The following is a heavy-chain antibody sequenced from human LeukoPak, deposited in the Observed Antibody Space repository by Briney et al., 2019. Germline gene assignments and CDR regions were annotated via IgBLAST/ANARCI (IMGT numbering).Heavy chain of an antibody. CDR1: GGSISSYY. Sequence: SETLSHTCTVSGGSISSYYWSWIRQPPGKGLEWIGYIYYSGSTNYTPSLKSRVTISVDTSKNQFSLKLSPVTAADTAVHYCARGSTFDSSGYWGQGTLVTVSS. D-gene: IGHD6-19*01. CDR2: IYYSGST. CDR3: ARGSTFDSSGY. J-gene: IGHJ4*02. V-gene: IGHV4-59*01.